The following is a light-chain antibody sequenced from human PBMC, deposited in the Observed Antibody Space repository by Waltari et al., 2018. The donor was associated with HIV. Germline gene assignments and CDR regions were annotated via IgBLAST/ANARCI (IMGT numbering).Light chain of an antibody. CDR2: EVS. CDR3: ASYTSSSTLE. V-gene: IGLV2-14*01. CDR1: RSDVGYYNY. J-gene: IGLJ3*02. Sequence: QSALTQPASVSGSPGQSITISCTGTRSDVGYYNYVSLYLQHPGKAPKLMIYEVSDRPSGVSNRFSGSKSGNTASLTISGLQAEDEADYFCASYTSSSTLEFGGGTKLTVL.